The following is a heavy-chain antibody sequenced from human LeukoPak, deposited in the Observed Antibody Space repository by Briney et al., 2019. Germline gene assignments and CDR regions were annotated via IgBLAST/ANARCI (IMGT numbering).Heavy chain of an antibody. V-gene: IGHV4-61*01. CDR2: IYYSGST. J-gene: IGHJ6*02. CDR3: ARDQAPITPDYYYYGMDV. D-gene: IGHD4-23*01. Sequence: DPSETLSLTCTVSGGSVSSGSYYWSWIRQPPGKGLEWIGYIYYSGSTNYNPSLKSRVTISVDTSKNQFSLKLSSVTAADTAVYYCARDQAPITPDYYYYGMDVWGQGTTVTVSS. CDR1: GGSVSSGSYY.